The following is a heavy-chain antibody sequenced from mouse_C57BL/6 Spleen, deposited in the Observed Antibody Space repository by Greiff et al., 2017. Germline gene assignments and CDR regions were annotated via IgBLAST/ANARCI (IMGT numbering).Heavy chain of an antibody. CDR2: ISSGSSTT. V-gene: IGHV5-17*01. CDR3: ARGEDYSAY. Sequence: EVQLQESGGGLVKPGGSLKLSCAASGFTFSDYGMHWVRQAPEKGLEWVAYISSGSSTTYYADTVKGRFTISRDNAKNTLFLQMTSLRSEDTAMYYCARGEDYSAYWGQGTLVTVSA. D-gene: IGHD1-1*01. CDR1: GFTFSDYG. J-gene: IGHJ3*01.